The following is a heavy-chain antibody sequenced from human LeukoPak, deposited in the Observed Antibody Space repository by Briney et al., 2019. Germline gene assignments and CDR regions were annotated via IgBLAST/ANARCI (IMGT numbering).Heavy chain of an antibody. J-gene: IGHJ5*02. Sequence: GGSLRLSCAASGFTFSDYYMSWVRQAPGKGLEWVANIKQDGSEKYYVDSVKGRFTISRDNAKNSLYLQMNSLRAEDTAVYYCACGSGYRWFDPWGQGTLVTVSS. D-gene: IGHD3-22*01. CDR1: GFTFSDYY. CDR2: IKQDGSEK. CDR3: ACGSGYRWFDP. V-gene: IGHV3-7*01.